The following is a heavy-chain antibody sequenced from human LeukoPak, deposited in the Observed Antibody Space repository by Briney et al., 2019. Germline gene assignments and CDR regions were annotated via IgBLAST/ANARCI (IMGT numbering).Heavy chain of an antibody. Sequence: SETLSLTCTVSGGSISSGDYYWSWIRQPPGKGLEWIGYIYYSGSTYYNPSLKSRVTISVDTSKNQFSLKLSSLTAADTAVYYCARQRADYFYHYLDVWGKGTSVTVSS. V-gene: IGHV4-30-4*08. CDR1: GGSISSGDYY. J-gene: IGHJ6*03. CDR2: IYYSGST. CDR3: ARQRADYFYHYLDV.